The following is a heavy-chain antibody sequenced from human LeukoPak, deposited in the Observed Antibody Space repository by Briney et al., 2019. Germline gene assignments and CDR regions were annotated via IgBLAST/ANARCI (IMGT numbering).Heavy chain of an antibody. V-gene: IGHV4-39*01. D-gene: IGHD6-19*01. Sequence: SETLSLTCTVSGGSISSSSYYWGWIRQPPGKGLEWIGSIYYSGSTYYNPSLKSRVTISVDTSKNQFSLKLSSVTAADTAVYYCARRGSAVAGTIDYWGQGTLVTVSS. J-gene: IGHJ4*02. CDR2: IYYSGST. CDR1: GGSISSSSYY. CDR3: ARRGSAVAGTIDY.